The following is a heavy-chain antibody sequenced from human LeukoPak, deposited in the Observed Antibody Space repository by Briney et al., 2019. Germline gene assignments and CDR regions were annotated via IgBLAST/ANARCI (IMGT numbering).Heavy chain of an antibody. CDR2: INPNSGGT. CDR3: ARATAFLLWFGELMGAFDI. J-gene: IGHJ3*02. D-gene: IGHD3-10*01. CDR1: GYTFTGYY. V-gene: IGHV1-2*02. Sequence: ASVKVSCKASGYTFTGYYMHWVRQAPGQGLEWIGWINPNSGGTNYAQKFQGRATMTRDTSISTAYMELSRLRSDDTAVYYCARATAFLLWFGELMGAFDIWGQGTMVTVSS.